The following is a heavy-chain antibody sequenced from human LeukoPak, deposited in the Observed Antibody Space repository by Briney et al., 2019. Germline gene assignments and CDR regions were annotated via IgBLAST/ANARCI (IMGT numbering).Heavy chain of an antibody. V-gene: IGHV1-69*01. J-gene: IGHJ4*02. CDR2: FIPIFGTA. D-gene: IGHD3-9*01. CDR1: ACTFSSYA. Sequence: ASGKLSCKSSACTFSSYAISWVREAPGQGLEWMGGFIPIFGTANYSKKFQGRVTITADESTSTAYMDLSSLRSEDPAVYYCARSVYGLRYFAWLLSGAPFDYWGQGTLVTVSS. CDR3: ARSVYGLRYFAWLLSGAPFDY.